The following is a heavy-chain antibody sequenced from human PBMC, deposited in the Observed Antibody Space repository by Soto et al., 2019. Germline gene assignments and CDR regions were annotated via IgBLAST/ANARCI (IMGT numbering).Heavy chain of an antibody. Sequence: GGSLRLSCAASGFTFSSYAMSWVRQAPGKGLEWVSAISGSGGSTYYADSVKGRFTISRDNSKNTLYLQMNSLRAEDTAVYYCAKASDILTGYPWAPYFDYWGQGTLVTVSS. D-gene: IGHD3-9*01. J-gene: IGHJ4*02. V-gene: IGHV3-23*01. CDR3: AKASDILTGYPWAPYFDY. CDR1: GFTFSSYA. CDR2: ISGSGGST.